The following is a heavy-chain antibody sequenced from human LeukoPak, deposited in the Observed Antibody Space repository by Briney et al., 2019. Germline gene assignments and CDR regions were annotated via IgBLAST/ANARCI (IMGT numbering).Heavy chain of an antibody. Sequence: SETLSLTCAVYGGSFSGYYWSWIRQPPGEGLEWIGEINHSGSTNYNPSLKSRVTISVDTSKNQFSLKLSSVTAADTAVYYCARGSLTYYYGSGREFQHWGQGTLVTVSS. CDR1: GGSFSGYY. V-gene: IGHV4-34*01. J-gene: IGHJ1*01. CDR2: INHSGST. CDR3: ARGSLTYYYGSGREFQH. D-gene: IGHD3-10*01.